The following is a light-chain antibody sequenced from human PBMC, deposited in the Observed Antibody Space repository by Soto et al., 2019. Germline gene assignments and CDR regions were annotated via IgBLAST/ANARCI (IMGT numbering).Light chain of an antibody. CDR1: QSVNTN. CDR3: QQYNNWPPHT. J-gene: IGKJ2*01. V-gene: IGKV3-15*01. Sequence: EIVMTQSPATLSVSPGESATLSCRASQSVNTNLAWYQQKPGRAPRLLIHGASTRATGIPARFSGSGYGTEFTLDISGLQSEDFAVYYCQQYNNWPPHTVGQGTKLEIK. CDR2: GAS.